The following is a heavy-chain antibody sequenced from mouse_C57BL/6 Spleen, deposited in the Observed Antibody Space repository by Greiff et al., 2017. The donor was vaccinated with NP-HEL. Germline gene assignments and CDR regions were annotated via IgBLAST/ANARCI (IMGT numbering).Heavy chain of an antibody. CDR2: IYPSDSET. V-gene: IGHV1-61*01. J-gene: IGHJ2*01. CDR3: AREDGYDYFDY. CDR1: GYTFTSYW. Sequence: QVQLQQPGAELVRPGSSVKLSCKASGYTFTSYWMDWVKQRPGQGLEWIGNIYPSDSETHYNQKFKDKATLTVDKSSSTAYMQLSSLTSEDSAVYYCAREDGYDYFDYWGQGTTLTVSS. D-gene: IGHD2-2*01.